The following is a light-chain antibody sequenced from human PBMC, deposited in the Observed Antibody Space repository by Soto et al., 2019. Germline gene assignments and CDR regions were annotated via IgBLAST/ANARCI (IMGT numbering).Light chain of an antibody. J-gene: IGKJ2*01. V-gene: IGKV3-20*01. CDR1: QSVISDF. Sequence: EIVLTQSPGTLSLSPGETASLSCLASQSVISDFLAWYQQKSGQPPRLLIYDASRRATGIPARFSGGGSGTAFTLTISRVEPEDSAVYFCQQTFHSPRTFGQGTTLEIK. CDR3: QQTFHSPRT. CDR2: DAS.